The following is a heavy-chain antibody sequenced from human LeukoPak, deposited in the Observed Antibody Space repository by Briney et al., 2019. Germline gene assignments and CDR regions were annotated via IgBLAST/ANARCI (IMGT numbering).Heavy chain of an antibody. CDR3: AREGPMTRSGSYDF. CDR1: GSTFSNFW. CDR2: ISHDGSEK. J-gene: IGHJ4*02. V-gene: IGHV3-7*05. Sequence: GGSLRLSCSASGSTFSNFWLAWVRQAPGKGLEWVTNISHDGSEKHCVDSVKGRFTISRDNAKNSLYLQMNSLRAEDTAVYYCAREGPMTRSGSYDFWGRGTLVTVSS. D-gene: IGHD1-26*01.